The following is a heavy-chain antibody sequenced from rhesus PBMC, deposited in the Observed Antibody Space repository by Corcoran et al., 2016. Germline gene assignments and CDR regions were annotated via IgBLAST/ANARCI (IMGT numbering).Heavy chain of an antibody. CDR3: ARVGDSGTYSPRVGDGLDS. V-gene: IGHV4-73*01. Sequence: QVKLQQWGEGLVKPSETLSLACAVYGGSISGYYWSWIRQPPGKGLDWIGNMDGNSASTKYDSALKNRVTIAEDTSKNQISRRRNAVTAADTAVYYCARVGDSGTYSPRVGDGLDSWGQGVVVTVSS. D-gene: IGHD3-16*01. J-gene: IGHJ6*01. CDR1: GGSISGYY. CDR2: MDGNSAST.